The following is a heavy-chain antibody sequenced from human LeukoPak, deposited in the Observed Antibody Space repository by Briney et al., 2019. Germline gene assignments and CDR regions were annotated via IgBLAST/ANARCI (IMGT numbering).Heavy chain of an antibody. Sequence: GGSLRLSCAASGFTFSSYEMNWVRQAPGKGLGWVSYNSSSGSTIYHADSVKGRFTISRDNAKNSLYLQMNSLRAEDTAVYYCARLRRPDYWGQGTLVTVSS. CDR3: ARLRRPDY. CDR1: GFTFSSYE. D-gene: IGHD4-17*01. V-gene: IGHV3-48*03. CDR2: NSSSGSTI. J-gene: IGHJ4*02.